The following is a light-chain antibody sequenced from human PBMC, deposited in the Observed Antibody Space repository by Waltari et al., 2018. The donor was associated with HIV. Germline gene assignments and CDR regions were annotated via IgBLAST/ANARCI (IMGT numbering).Light chain of an antibody. J-gene: IGLJ3*02. CDR1: SSNIGAGHD. CDR2: GNS. V-gene: IGLV1-40*01. CDR3: QSSDSSLSGSV. Sequence: QSVLTPPPSVSGAPGQRVTISCTGSSSNIGAGHDVHWYQQLPGTAPKLLIYGNSNRPSGVPDRFSGSKSGTSASLAITGLQAEDEADYYCQSSDSSLSGSVFGGGTKLTVL.